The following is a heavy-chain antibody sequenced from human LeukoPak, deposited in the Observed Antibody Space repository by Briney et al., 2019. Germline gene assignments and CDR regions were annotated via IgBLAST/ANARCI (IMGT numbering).Heavy chain of an antibody. V-gene: IGHV3-30*02. Sequence: GGSLRLSCAASGFTFSSYGMHWVRQAPGKGLEWVAFIRYDGSNKYYADSVKGRFTISRDNSKNTLYLQMNSLRAEDTAVYYCAKDANYQARRPRSDDAFDIWGQGTIVTVSS. D-gene: IGHD6-6*01. CDR1: GFTFSSYG. CDR2: IRYDGSNK. J-gene: IGHJ3*02. CDR3: AKDANYQARRPRSDDAFDI.